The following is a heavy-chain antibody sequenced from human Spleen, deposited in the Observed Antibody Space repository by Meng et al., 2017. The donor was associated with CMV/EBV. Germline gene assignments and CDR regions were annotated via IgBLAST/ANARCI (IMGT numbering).Heavy chain of an antibody. CDR3: ARDGSEGGFDP. CDR2: NNPNSGGT. J-gene: IGHJ5*02. CDR1: GYTFTGYY. Sequence: SCKASGYTFTGYYMHWVRQAPGRGLDWMGWNNPNSGGTNYAQKFQGRVTMTRDTSISTAYMELSRPRSDDTAVYYCARDGSEGGFDPWGQGTLVTVSS. D-gene: IGHD1-26*01. V-gene: IGHV1-2*02.